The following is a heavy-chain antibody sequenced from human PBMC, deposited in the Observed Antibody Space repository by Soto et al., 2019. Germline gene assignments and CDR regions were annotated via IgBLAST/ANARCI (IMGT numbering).Heavy chain of an antibody. Sequence: EVQLVESGGGLVLPGGSLRLSCAASGITLSDHFIDWVRQAPGKGLDWIGRTKAKAYSYTTEYAASVKGRFTISRDDSENSVYLQMNSLKSEDTAVYYCASIRGVMGYWGQGTLVTVSS. D-gene: IGHD3-10*01. CDR3: ASIRGVMGY. CDR2: TKAKAYSYTT. V-gene: IGHV3-72*01. CDR1: GITLSDHF. J-gene: IGHJ4*02.